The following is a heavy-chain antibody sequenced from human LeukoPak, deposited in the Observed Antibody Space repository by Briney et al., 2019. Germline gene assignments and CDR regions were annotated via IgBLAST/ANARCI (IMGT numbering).Heavy chain of an antibody. Sequence: SETLSLTCTVSGGSISSSSYYWGWIRQPPGKGLEWIGRINKSGMTSYKSSLKNRVTMSVDTSKNQFSLKLSSVTAADTAVYYCARHKDYDILTGYFGYGMDVWGQGTTVTVSS. CDR1: GGSISSSSYY. V-gene: IGHV4-39*01. D-gene: IGHD3-9*01. J-gene: IGHJ6*02. CDR3: ARHKDYDILTGYFGYGMDV. CDR2: INKSGMT.